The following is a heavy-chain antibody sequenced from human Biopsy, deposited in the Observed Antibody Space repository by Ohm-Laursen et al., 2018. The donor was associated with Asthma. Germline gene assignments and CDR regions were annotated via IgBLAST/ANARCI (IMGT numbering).Heavy chain of an antibody. CDR1: GFSLRTPGAG. V-gene: IGHV2-5*02. CDR2: IYWDDYN. CDR3: ALSQDSGFDDHSPSWFDP. Sequence: TQTLTLTSPFSGFSLRTPGAGVGWIRQSPVKALEWLALIYWDDYNLFRPSMKRRLTITKDPSKNQVVLTMTKMDPVDSGTYYCALSQDSGFDDHSPSWFDPWGQGTLVTVSS. J-gene: IGHJ5*02. D-gene: IGHD3-9*01.